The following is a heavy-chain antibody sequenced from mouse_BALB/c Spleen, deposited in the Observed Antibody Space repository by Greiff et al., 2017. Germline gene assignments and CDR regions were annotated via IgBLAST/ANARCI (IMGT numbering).Heavy chain of an antibody. V-gene: IGHV14-1*02. CDR1: GFNIKDYY. CDR2: IDPENGNT. J-gene: IGHJ4*01. D-gene: IGHD2-2*01. CDR3: ARKGYDAYYYAMDY. Sequence: EVQLQQSGAELVRPGALVKLSCKASGFNIKDYYMHWVKQRPEQGLEWIGWIDPENGNTIYDPKFQGKASITADTSSNTAYLQLSSLTSEDTAVYYCARKGYDAYYYAMDYWGQGTSGTVSS.